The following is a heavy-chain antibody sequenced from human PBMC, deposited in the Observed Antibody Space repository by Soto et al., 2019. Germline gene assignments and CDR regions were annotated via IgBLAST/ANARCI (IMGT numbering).Heavy chain of an antibody. V-gene: IGHV3-30*18. D-gene: IGHD2-15*01. J-gene: IGHJ4*02. CDR3: AKPKGGIFGDYFDY. CDR1: GFTFSSYE. CDR2: ISYDGSNK. Sequence: VQLVESGGGLVQPGGSLRLSCAASGFTFSSYEMNWVRQAPGKGLEWVAVISYDGSNKYYADSVKGRFTISRDNSKNTLYLQMNSLRAEDTAVYYCAKPKGGIFGDYFDYWGQGTLVTVSS.